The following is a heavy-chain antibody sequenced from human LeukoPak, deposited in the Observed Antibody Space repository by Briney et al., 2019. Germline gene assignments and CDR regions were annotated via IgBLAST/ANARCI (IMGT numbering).Heavy chain of an antibody. J-gene: IGHJ5*02. CDR1: GGSISSYY. D-gene: IGHD3-16*01. CDR3: AGLGFGGVP. CDR2: IYYSGST. Sequence: SETLPLTCTVSGGSISSYYWSWIRQPPGKGLEWIGYIYYSGSTNYNPSLKSRVTISVDTSKNQFSLKLSSVTAADTAVYYCAGLGFGGVPWGQGTLVTVSS. V-gene: IGHV4-59*01.